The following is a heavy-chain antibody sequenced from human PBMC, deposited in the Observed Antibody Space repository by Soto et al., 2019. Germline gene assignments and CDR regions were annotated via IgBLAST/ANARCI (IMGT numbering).Heavy chain of an antibody. CDR3: GRDQSGTGYYVDWFDP. Sequence: QVHFVQSGAEVKKPGASVKVSCKASGYTFSGHAIHWLRQAPGQRPEWLGWINAGNSKTYYSEKFEGRVTFTRDTVATTVNMEPTSLTSEDTAVYYCGRDQSGTGYYVDWFDPWGQGTLVTVSS. V-gene: IGHV1-3*01. CDR2: INAGNSKT. J-gene: IGHJ5*02. CDR1: GYTFSGHA. D-gene: IGHD3-10*02.